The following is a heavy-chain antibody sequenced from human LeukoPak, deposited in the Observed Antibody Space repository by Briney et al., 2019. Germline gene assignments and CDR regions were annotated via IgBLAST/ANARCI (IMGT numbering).Heavy chain of an antibody. CDR1: GGSFSGYY. V-gene: IGHV4-59*01. D-gene: IGHD3-22*01. Sequence: PSETLSLTCAVYGGSFSGYYWSWIRQTPGERPEWIAFIYYSGTTNYNPSLKGRVTISIDSSKNQFSLKLSSVTAADTAIYYCARGTGFYDSSGHYYWGYFDSWGQGTLVPVSS. CDR2: IYYSGTT. CDR3: ARGTGFYDSSGHYYWGYFDS. J-gene: IGHJ4*02.